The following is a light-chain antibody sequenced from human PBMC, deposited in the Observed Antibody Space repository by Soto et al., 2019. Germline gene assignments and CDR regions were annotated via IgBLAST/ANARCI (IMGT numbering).Light chain of an antibody. Sequence: QMTKSPSTLSASVGDRLTITCRASQSISSWLAWYQQKPGKXSKXXIYKASSLESGVPSRFSGIGSGTECTITISSLQPHDGETYDGKPYNSYPIPSAQGTRLEIK. CDR1: QSISSW. V-gene: IGKV1-5*03. J-gene: IGKJ5*01. CDR2: KAS. CDR3: KPYNSYPIP.